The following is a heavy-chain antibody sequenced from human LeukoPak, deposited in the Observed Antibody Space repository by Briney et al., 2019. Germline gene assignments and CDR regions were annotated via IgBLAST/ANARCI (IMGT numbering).Heavy chain of an antibody. V-gene: IGHV3-30-3*01. J-gene: IGHJ6*02. CDR3: ARDRRSVQPYYYYGMDV. CDR2: ISYDGSNK. CDR1: GFTFSSYA. Sequence: AGSLRLSCAASGFTFSSYAMHWVRQAPGKGLEWVAVISYDGSNKYYADSVKGRFTISRDNSKNTLYLQMNSLRAEDTAVYYCARDRRSVQPYYYYGMDVWGQGTTVTVSS.